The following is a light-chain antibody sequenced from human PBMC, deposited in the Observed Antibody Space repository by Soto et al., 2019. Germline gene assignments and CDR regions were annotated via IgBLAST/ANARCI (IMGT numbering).Light chain of an antibody. CDR2: DVS. J-gene: IGLJ3*02. V-gene: IGLV2-14*01. CDR1: SSDVGGYNY. Sequence: QSVLTQPASGSGSPGQAITISCTGTSSDVGGYNYVSWYQQHPGKAPKLVIYDVSNLPSGVSNRFSGSKSGNTASLTISGLQAEDEADYYCSSYTSSSTSSWVFGGGTKLTVL. CDR3: SSYTSSSTSSWV.